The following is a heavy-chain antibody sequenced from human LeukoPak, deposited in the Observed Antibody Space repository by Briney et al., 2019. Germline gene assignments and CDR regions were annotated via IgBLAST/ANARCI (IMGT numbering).Heavy chain of an antibody. Sequence: PGGSLRLSCAASGFTVSSNFMTWVRQAPGKGLEWVSLIYSGGNTYYADSVRGRFTISRDDSKNTLYLQMNSLRAEDTAVYYCAREMPAAGVYHYFDYWGQGTLVTVSP. D-gene: IGHD6-13*01. CDR2: IYSGGNT. CDR1: GFTVSSNF. V-gene: IGHV3-66*01. CDR3: AREMPAAGVYHYFDY. J-gene: IGHJ4*02.